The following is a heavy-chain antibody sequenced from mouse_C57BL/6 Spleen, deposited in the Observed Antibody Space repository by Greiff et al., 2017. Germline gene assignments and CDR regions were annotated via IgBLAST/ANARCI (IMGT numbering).Heavy chain of an antibody. V-gene: IGHV5-4*01. Sequence: EVKVVESGGGLVKPGGSLKLSCAASGFTFSSYAMSWVRQTPEKRLEWVATISDGGSYTYYPDNVKGRFTISRDNAKNNLYLQMSHLQSEDTAMYYCAREWATDYWGQGTTLTVSS. CDR3: AREWATDY. CDR2: ISDGGSYT. D-gene: IGHD3-1*01. CDR1: GFTFSSYA. J-gene: IGHJ2*01.